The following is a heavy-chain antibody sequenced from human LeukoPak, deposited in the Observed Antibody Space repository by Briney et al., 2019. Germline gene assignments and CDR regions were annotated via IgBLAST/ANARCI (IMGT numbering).Heavy chain of an antibody. CDR2: IYTSGST. Sequence: SETLSLTCTVSGASMRNYYCHWIRQPAGKGLEWIGRIYTSGSTNYNPSLKSRVTMSVDTSKNQFSLKMSSVTAEDTGVYYCARDGDTAILFYWFDPWGQGTLVTVSS. CDR1: GASMRNYY. CDR3: ARDGDTAILFYWFDP. V-gene: IGHV4-4*07. D-gene: IGHD5-18*01. J-gene: IGHJ5*02.